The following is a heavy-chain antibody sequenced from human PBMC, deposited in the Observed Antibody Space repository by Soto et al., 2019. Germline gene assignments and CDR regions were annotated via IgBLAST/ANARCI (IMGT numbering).Heavy chain of an antibody. J-gene: IGHJ4*02. CDR3: ARDRLRGYDNSGFYF. D-gene: IGHD3-22*01. CDR2: INTYNGNR. Sequence: GASVKASSKASGYSKDSKGLCWARQAHGQGLEWMGWINTYNGNRNFAQKFEDRVTMTTATSANTVFMELRNLKSDDTAMYYFARDRLRGYDNSGFYFWGQGTPVTVSS. V-gene: IGHV1-18*01. CDR1: GYSKDSKG.